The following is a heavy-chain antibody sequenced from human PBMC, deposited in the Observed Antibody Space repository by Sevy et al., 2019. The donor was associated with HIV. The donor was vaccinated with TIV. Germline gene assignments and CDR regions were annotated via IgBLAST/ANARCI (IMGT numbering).Heavy chain of an antibody. CDR2: ISGSGGST. CDR3: AKTNYYDSSGSSIGDYFDY. Sequence: GGSLRLSCAASGFTFSSYAMSWVRQAPGKGLEWVSAISGSGGSTYYADSVKGRFTISRDNSKNTLCLQMNSLRAEDTAVYYCAKTNYYDSSGSSIGDYFDYWGQGTLVTVSS. J-gene: IGHJ4*02. CDR1: GFTFSSYA. D-gene: IGHD3-22*01. V-gene: IGHV3-23*01.